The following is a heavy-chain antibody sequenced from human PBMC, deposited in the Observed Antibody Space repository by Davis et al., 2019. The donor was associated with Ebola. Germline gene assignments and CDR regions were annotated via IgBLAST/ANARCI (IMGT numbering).Heavy chain of an antibody. CDR2: ISAYNGNT. J-gene: IGHJ6*02. D-gene: IGHD3-9*01. CDR3: ARDFYTSRGYDILTGYHPGNYYYGMDV. Sequence: ASVKVSCKASGYTFNSYGISWVRQAPGQGLEWMGWISAYNGNTNYAQKLQGRVTMTTDTSTSTAYMELRSLRSDDTAVYYCARDFYTSRGYDILTGYHPGNYYYGMDVWGQGTTVTVSS. CDR1: GYTFNSYG. V-gene: IGHV1-18*01.